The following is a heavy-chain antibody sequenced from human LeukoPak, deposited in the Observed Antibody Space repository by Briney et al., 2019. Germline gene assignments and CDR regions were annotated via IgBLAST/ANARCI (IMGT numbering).Heavy chain of an antibody. Sequence: GGSVSLSCTASGYTFTSYGISWVRQAPGKGLEWVGWISAYNGNTNYAQKLQARVTMTTDTSTSTAFMELRSLRSDDTAVYYCARGGRPEGFDYWGQGTLVTVSS. V-gene: IGHV1-18*01. J-gene: IGHJ4*02. D-gene: IGHD6-6*01. CDR2: ISAYNGNT. CDR1: GYTFTSYG. CDR3: ARGGRPEGFDY.